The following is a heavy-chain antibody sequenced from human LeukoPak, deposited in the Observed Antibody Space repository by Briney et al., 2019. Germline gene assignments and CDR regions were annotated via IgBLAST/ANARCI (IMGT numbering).Heavy chain of an antibody. Sequence: GGSLRLSCAASGFTVSSNYMSWVRQAPGKGLEWVSVIYSGGSTYYADSVKGRFTISRDNSKNTLYLQMNSLRAKDTAVYYCVFAAYGDYKYFDYWGQGTLVTVSS. J-gene: IGHJ4*02. D-gene: IGHD4-17*01. CDR2: IYSGGST. CDR1: GFTVSSNY. CDR3: VFAAYGDYKYFDY. V-gene: IGHV3-53*01.